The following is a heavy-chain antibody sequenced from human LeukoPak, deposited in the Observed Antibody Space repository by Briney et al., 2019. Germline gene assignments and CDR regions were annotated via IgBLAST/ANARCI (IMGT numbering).Heavy chain of an antibody. D-gene: IGHD3-10*01. J-gene: IGHJ4*02. CDR1: GGSFSGYY. V-gene: IGHV4-34*01. Sequence: SETLSLTCAVYGGSFSGYYWSWIRQPPGKGLEWIGEINHSGSTNYNPSLKSRVTISVDTSKTQFSLKLSSVTAADTAVYYCARRPYYYGSGSYSTADYFDYWGQGTLVTVSS. CDR3: ARRPYYYGSGSYSTADYFDY. CDR2: INHSGST.